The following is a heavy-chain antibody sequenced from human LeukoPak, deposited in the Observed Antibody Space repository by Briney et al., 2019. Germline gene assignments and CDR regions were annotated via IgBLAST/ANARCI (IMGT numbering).Heavy chain of an antibody. J-gene: IGHJ3*02. CDR1: GYSISSGYY. D-gene: IGHD2-2*01. CDR3: ARQGCSSTSCCGYDLQPDAFDI. Sequence: SGTLSLTCAVSGYSISSGYYWGWIRQPPGKGLGWIGSIYHSGSTYYNPSLKSRVTISVDTSKNQFSLKLSSVTAADTAVYYCARQGCSSTSCCGYDLQPDAFDIWGQGTMVTVSS. V-gene: IGHV4-38-2*01. CDR2: IYHSGST.